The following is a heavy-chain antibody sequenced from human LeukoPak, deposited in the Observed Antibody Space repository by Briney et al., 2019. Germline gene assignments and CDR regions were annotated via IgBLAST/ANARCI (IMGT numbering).Heavy chain of an antibody. D-gene: IGHD2-2*01. V-gene: IGHV4-31*03. J-gene: IGHJ6*02. CDR1: GGSISSGGYY. Sequence: PSETLSLTCTVSGGSISSGGYYWSWIRQHPGKGLEWIGYIYYSGSTYYNPSLKSRVTISVDTSKNQFSLKLSSVTAADTAVYYCARAGVGVVPAASMDVWGQGTTVTASS. CDR3: ARAGVGVVPAASMDV. CDR2: IYYSGST.